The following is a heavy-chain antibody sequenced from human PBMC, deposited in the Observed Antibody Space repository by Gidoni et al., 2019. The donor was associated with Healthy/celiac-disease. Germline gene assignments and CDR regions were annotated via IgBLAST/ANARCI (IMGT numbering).Heavy chain of an antibody. V-gene: IGHV4-34*01. CDR3: ARGPGYSYGYYFDY. CDR2: INHSGRT. CDR1: GGSFSGYY. J-gene: IGHJ4*02. D-gene: IGHD5-18*01. Sequence: QVQLQQWGAGLLKPSETLSLTCAVYGGSFSGYYWSWIRQPPGKGLEWIGEINHSGRTNYNPSLKSRVTISVDTSKNQFSLKLSSVTAADTAVYDCARGPGYSYGYYFDYWGQGTLVTVSS.